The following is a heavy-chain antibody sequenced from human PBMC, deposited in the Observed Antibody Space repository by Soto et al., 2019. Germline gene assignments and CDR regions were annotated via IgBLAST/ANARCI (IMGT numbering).Heavy chain of an antibody. V-gene: IGHV5-51*01. CDR3: ARPTESSSSDYYYYGMDV. Sequence: GESLKISCKGSGYSFTSYWIGWVRQMPGKGLEWMGIIYPGDSDTRYSPSFQGQVTISADKSISTAYLQWSSLKASDTAMYYCARPTESSSSDYYYYGMDVWGQGTTVTVSS. D-gene: IGHD6-6*01. CDR1: GYSFTSYW. CDR2: IYPGDSDT. J-gene: IGHJ6*02.